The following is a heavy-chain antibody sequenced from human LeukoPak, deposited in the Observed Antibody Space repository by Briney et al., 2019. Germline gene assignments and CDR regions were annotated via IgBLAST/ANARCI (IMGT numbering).Heavy chain of an antibody. CDR1: GDSMSSYF. D-gene: IGHD1-14*01. V-gene: IGHV4-59*01. CDR3: ARNFPGRTEDV. CDR2: IYQTTT. Sequence: MPSETLSLTCTVSGDSMSSYFWTWVRQFPGKGLEWVGYIYQTTTTYNPSLKGRATISADMSQNQLSLKVTSVTAADTAVYYCARNFPGRTEDVWGKGTTVIVSS. J-gene: IGHJ6*04.